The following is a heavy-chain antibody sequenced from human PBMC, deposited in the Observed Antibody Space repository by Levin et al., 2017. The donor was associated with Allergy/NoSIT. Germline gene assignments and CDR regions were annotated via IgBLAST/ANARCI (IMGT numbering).Heavy chain of an antibody. CDR2: IYYSGST. J-gene: IGHJ6*02. Sequence: SETLSLTCTVSGDSISGYYWSWIRQAPGKGLEWIGHIYYSGSTNYNPSFKSRTTLSVDMSRNQFSLKLSSVTAGDTAVYYWARDQIIMSRGNTYYYGMDVWGQGTTVTVSS. D-gene: IGHD5/OR15-5a*01. V-gene: IGHV4-59*01. CDR3: ARDQIIMSRGNTYYYGMDV. CDR1: GDSISGYY.